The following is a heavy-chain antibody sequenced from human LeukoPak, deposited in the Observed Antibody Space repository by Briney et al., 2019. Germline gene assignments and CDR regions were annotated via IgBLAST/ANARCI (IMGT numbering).Heavy chain of an antibody. CDR1: GFTFNGYN. J-gene: IGHJ4*02. CDR2: ITSSSSSN. CDR3: AKAATPLRLGELSLLAYFDY. D-gene: IGHD3-16*02. V-gene: IGHV3-48*01. Sequence: GGSLRLSCAASGFTFNGYNMNWVRQAPGKGLEWISYITSSSSSNSYADSVKGRFTISRDNSKNTLYLQMNSLRAEDTAVYYCAKAATPLRLGELSLLAYFDYWGQGTLVTVSS.